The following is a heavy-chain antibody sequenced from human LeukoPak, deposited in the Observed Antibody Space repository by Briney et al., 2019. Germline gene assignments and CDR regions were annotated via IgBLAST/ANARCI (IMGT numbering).Heavy chain of an antibody. D-gene: IGHD6-13*01. V-gene: IGHV4-59*01. CDR1: GGSISSYY. CDR2: ISYSGTT. Sequence: PSETLALTCTVSGGSISSYYWSWIRQPPGKGLEWIGYISYSGTTNYNPSLKSRVTISVAPSKNQFSLKLRSVTAPDTAVYYCARDRGNYFDYWGQGTLVTVSS. CDR3: ARDRGNYFDY. J-gene: IGHJ4*02.